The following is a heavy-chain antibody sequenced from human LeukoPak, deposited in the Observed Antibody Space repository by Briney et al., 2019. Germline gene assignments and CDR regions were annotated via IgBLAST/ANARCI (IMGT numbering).Heavy chain of an antibody. V-gene: IGHV3-7*01. Sequence: GGSLRLCCAASGFTFSSYWMSWVRQAPGMGLEWVANIKEDGSEKYYVDSVKGRFTISRDNAKNSLYLQMNSLRAEDTAVYYCARELRRFDYWGQGTLVTVSS. CDR1: GFTFSSYW. CDR3: ARELRRFDY. CDR2: IKEDGSEK. J-gene: IGHJ4*02. D-gene: IGHD4-17*01.